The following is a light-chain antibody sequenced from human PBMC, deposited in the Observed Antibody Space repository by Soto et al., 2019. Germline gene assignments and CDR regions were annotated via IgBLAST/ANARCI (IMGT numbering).Light chain of an antibody. Sequence: EIVMTQSPATLSVSPGERATLSCRASQSVNSNYLAWYQQKPGQAPRLLIYGISKRATDIPDRFSGSGSGTEFTLTISSLQPEDFATYHCQQHGQWPITFGQGTRLEIK. CDR3: QQHGQWPIT. V-gene: IGKV3D-15*01. CDR2: GIS. J-gene: IGKJ5*01. CDR1: QSVNSN.